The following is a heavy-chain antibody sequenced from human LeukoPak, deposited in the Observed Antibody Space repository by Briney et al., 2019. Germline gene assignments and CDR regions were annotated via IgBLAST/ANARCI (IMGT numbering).Heavy chain of an antibody. V-gene: IGHV4-34*01. CDR3: ARGSLVYDFWSGYYAMNAFDI. CDR1: GGSFSGYY. Sequence: SETLSLTCAVYGGSFSGYYWSWIRQPPGKGLEWIGEINHSGSTNYNPSLKSRVTISVDTSKNQFSLKLSSVTAADTAVYYCARGSLVYDFWSGYYAMNAFDIWGQGTMDTVSS. J-gene: IGHJ3*02. D-gene: IGHD3-3*01. CDR2: INHSGST.